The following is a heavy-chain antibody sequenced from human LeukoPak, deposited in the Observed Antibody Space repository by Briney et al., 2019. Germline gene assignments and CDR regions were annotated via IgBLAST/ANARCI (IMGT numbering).Heavy chain of an antibody. CDR2: IGSSGSTI. J-gene: IGHJ4*02. V-gene: IGHV3-11*01. CDR3: ASGGSIAVATWVDY. Sequence: GSLRLSCAASGFTFSDYSMSWIRQAPGKGLEWVSCIGSSGSTIYYADSVKGRFTISRDNAKNSLYLQMNSLRAEDTAVYYCASGGSIAVATWVDYWGQGTLVIVSS. D-gene: IGHD6-19*01. CDR1: GFTFSDYS.